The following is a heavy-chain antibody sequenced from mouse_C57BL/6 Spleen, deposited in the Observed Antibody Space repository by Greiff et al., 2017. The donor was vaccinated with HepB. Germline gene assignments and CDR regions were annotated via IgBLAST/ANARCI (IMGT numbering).Heavy chain of an antibody. J-gene: IGHJ4*01. CDR1: GYTFTSYG. V-gene: IGHV1-81*01. D-gene: IGHD2-3*01. Sequence: VQVVESGAELARPGASVKLSCKASGYTFTSYGISWVKQRTGQGLEWIGEIYPRSGNTYYNEKFKGKATLTADKSSSTAYMELRSLTSEDSAVYFCARHYDGYYYAMDYWGQGTSVTVSS. CDR2: IYPRSGNT. CDR3: ARHYDGYYYAMDY.